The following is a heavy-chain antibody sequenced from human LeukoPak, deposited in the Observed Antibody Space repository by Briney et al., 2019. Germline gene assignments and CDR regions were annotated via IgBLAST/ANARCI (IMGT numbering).Heavy chain of an antibody. Sequence: PSETLSLTCTVSGDSIRSYYWTWIRQPPGKGLEWIGYIYYSGNANFNSSLKSRVTMSVDTSKNHFSLKLSSVTAADTAMYFCARGLHYSGAGRTFDSWGQGTLVTVSS. CDR2: IYYSGNA. J-gene: IGHJ4*02. CDR1: GDSIRSYY. CDR3: ARGLHYSGAGRTFDS. V-gene: IGHV4-59*12. D-gene: IGHD2-21*01.